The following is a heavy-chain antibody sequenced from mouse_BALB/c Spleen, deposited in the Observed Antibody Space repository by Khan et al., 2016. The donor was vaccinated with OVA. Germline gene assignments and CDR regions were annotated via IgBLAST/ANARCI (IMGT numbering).Heavy chain of an antibody. D-gene: IGHD1-1*01. CDR2: ISGDSYTI. J-gene: IGHJ2*01. CDR1: GFTFSSFG. V-gene: IGHV5-17*02. CDR3: ARSYFYGYYFDQ. Sequence: EVKLMESGGGLVQPGGSRTLSCVASGFTFSSFGMHWVRQAPEKGLEWVAYISGDSYTIYYTDTVKGRFTISRDNPKNTLFLQMTSLRSEDMAMYYCARSYFYGYYFDQWGQGTTLTVSS.